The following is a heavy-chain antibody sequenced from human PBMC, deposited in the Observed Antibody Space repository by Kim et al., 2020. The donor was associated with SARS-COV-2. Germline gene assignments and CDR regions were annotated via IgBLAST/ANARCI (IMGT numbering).Heavy chain of an antibody. Sequence: SVKVSCKASGGTFSSYNFAWVRQAPGQGLEWMGRIIPILGLANYAQKFPGRVTITADISRSTAYMELTSLRATDTPVYYCARQKTGIPLPDYWGQGTLVTVSS. CDR3: ARQKTGIPLPDY. J-gene: IGHJ4*02. CDR2: IIPILGLA. V-gene: IGHV1-69*02. CDR1: GGTFSSYN.